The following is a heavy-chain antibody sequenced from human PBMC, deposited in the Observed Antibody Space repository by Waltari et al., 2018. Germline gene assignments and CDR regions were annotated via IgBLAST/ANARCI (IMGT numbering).Heavy chain of an antibody. Sequence: EQLVESGGGLVQPGRSLTLSCAASGSTFDDYAMHWVRQPPGKGLEWISGINWNSAKIVYADSVKGRFTISRDNAKNSVFLQMSSLRPEDTALYYCAKNYGDGYNWGIDSWGQGTLVTVSS. D-gene: IGHD5-12*01. CDR2: INWNSAKI. CDR3: AKNYGDGYNWGIDS. V-gene: IGHV3-9*01. J-gene: IGHJ4*02. CDR1: GSTFDDYA.